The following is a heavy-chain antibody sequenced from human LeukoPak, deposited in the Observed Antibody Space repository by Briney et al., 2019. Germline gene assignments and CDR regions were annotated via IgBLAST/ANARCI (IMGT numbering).Heavy chain of an antibody. CDR3: ASYIGGAGGRGY. J-gene: IGHJ4*02. V-gene: IGHV4-31*03. D-gene: IGHD6-13*01. Sequence: SETLSLTCTVSGGSIASGNFHWSWIRQPPGKGLEWIGHINYSGSTYNNPALMSRATMSMDTSKNQFSLKLSSVTAADTVVYYCASYIGGAGGRGYWGQGTLVTVSS. CDR2: INYSGST. CDR1: GGSIASGNFH.